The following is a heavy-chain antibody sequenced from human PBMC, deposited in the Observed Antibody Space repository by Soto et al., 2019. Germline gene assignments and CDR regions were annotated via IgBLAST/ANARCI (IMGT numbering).Heavy chain of an antibody. CDR2: IIPIFGTA. Sequence: SVKVSCKASRVAFSKFIVTWVRQAPGLGLEWVGGIIPIFGTANYAQKFQGRVTITADESTSTSYMEVNNLRSEDTAVYYCAKVRYSSPMGYYYGMDVWGQGXTVTVCS. CDR1: RVAFSKFI. J-gene: IGHJ6*01. D-gene: IGHD6-19*01. V-gene: IGHV1-69*13. CDR3: AKVRYSSPMGYYYGMDV.